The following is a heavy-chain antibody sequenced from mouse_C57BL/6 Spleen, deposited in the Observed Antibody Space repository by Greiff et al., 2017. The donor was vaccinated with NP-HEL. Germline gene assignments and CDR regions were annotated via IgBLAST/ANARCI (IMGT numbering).Heavy chain of an antibody. CDR1: GYTFTGYK. D-gene: IGHD6-1*01. Sequence: SGPELVKPGASVKMSCKASGYTFTGYKMHWVKQRHGKSLEWIGNINPNNGGTNYNEKFKGKATLTVNKSSSTAYMELRSLTSEDSAVYYCARESSWDSFDYWGQGPPLTVSS. J-gene: IGHJ2*01. V-gene: IGHV1-22*01. CDR3: ARESSWDSFDY. CDR2: INPNNGGT.